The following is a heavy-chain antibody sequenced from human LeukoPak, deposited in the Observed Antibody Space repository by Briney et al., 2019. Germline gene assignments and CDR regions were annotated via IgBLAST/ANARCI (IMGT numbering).Heavy chain of an antibody. CDR1: RFSFSTYW. J-gene: IGHJ4*02. V-gene: IGHV3-7*05. D-gene: IGHD1-14*01. CDR2: IKQDGSEK. Sequence: GGSLRLSCAASRFSFSTYWMSWVRQAPGKGLEWVANIKQDGSEKYYVDSVKGRFTISRDNAKDSLYLEMNSLRAEDTAIYYCAKDWSGSDYFDYWGQGTRVTVSS. CDR3: AKDWSGSDYFDY.